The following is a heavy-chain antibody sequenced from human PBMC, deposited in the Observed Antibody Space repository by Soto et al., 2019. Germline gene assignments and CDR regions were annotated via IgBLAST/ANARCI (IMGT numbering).Heavy chain of an antibody. CDR3: ARGHIVATILDY. V-gene: IGHV3-48*03. Sequence: PGGSLRLSCAASGFIFSNYEMSWVRQAPGKGLEWVSYIDHSGTTIYYADSVMGRFTISRDNAKNSLFLQMNSLRAEDTAVYYCARGHIVATILDYWGQGTLVTVSS. CDR2: IDHSGTTI. J-gene: IGHJ4*02. CDR1: GFIFSNYE. D-gene: IGHD5-12*01.